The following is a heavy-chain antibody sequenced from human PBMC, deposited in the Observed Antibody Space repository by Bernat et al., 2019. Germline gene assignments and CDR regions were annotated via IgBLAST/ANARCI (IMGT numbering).Heavy chain of an antibody. J-gene: IGHJ4*02. CDR2: ISGSGGST. CDR1: GFTFSSYA. V-gene: IGHV3-23*01. D-gene: IGHD3-3*01. Sequence: EVQLLESGGGLVQPGGSLRLSCAASGFTFSSYAMSWVRQAPGKGLEWVSAISGSGGSTYYADSVKGQLTISRDNSKNTPYLQMNSLRAEDTGVYYCAKRYGLECAAEAPYFDYWGQGTLVTVSS. CDR3: AKRYGLECAAEAPYFDY.